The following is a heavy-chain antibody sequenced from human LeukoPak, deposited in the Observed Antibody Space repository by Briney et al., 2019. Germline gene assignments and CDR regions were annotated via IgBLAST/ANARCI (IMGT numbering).Heavy chain of an antibody. CDR2: MNSDASTT. CDR1: GFTFSSTW. V-gene: IGHV3-74*01. Sequence: GGSLRLSCAASGFTFSSTWMHWVRQTPGKGLVWVSRMNSDASTTNYADSVKGRFTVSRDNAKNTLFLQMNNLRAEDTAVYYCATAGRYYLDNWGPGTLVPVSS. CDR3: ATAGRYYLDN. J-gene: IGHJ4*02.